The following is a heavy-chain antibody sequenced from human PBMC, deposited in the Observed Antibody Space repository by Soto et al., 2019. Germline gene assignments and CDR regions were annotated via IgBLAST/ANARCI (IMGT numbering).Heavy chain of an antibody. CDR3: AREAAAERNYYGLDV. D-gene: IGHD6-13*01. V-gene: IGHV1-18*01. CDR1: GYIFSRYG. J-gene: IGHJ6*02. Sequence: QVQLVQSGPEVRKPGASVKVSCKASGYIFSRYGISWVRQPPGQGLEWMGWISGYNGNTKFGERVQGRVNVTTDTSTSTAYMELRSLRSDDTAVYYCAREAAAERNYYGLDVWGQGTTVIVSS. CDR2: ISGYNGNT.